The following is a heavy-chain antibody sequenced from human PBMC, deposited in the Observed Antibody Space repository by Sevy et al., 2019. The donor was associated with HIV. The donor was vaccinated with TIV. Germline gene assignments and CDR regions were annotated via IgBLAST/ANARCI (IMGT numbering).Heavy chain of an antibody. J-gene: IGHJ6*02. CDR1: GFTFSDYY. D-gene: IGHD4-17*01. CDR3: ARDEPMTQATTPPRARYYYYYGMDV. Sequence: GGCLRLSCAASGFTFSDYYMSCIRQAPGKGLEWLSYISSSGSTIYYADSVKGRFTITRDNANNSLYLQMNSLVAEDTAVYYCARDEPMTQATTPPRARYYYYYGMDVWGQGTTVTVSS. V-gene: IGHV3-11*01. CDR2: ISSSGSTI.